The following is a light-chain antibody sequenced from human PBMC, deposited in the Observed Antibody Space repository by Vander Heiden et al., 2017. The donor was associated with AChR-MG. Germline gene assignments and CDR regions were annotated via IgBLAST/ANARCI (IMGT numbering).Light chain of an antibody. Sequence: QPVLTQSSSASASLGSSVKLTCTLSSGHSSYIIAWHQQQPGKAPRYFMRLEGSGSYNKGSGVPDRFSGSSSGADRYLTSSNLQSEDEADYYCETWDSNTWVFGGGTKLTVL. CDR3: ETWDSNTWV. J-gene: IGLJ3*02. V-gene: IGLV4-60*03. CDR2: LEGSGSY. CDR1: SGHSSYI.